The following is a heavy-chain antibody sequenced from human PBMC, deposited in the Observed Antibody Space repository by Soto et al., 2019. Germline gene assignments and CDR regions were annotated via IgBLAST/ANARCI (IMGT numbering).Heavy chain of an antibody. CDR3: SFQESTTVTMFEY. D-gene: IGHD4-17*01. CDR2: IKSKTDGGTT. CDR1: GFSFSNVW. V-gene: IGHV3-15*01. Sequence: EVQLVESGGGLVKPGGSLRLSCAASGFSFSNVWMSWVRQAPGKGLEWVGRIKSKTDGGTTDYAAPVKGRFTISRDDSKTTLYLQMNRLKTEDTAVYYCSFQESTTVTMFEYWGQGTLVTVSS. J-gene: IGHJ4*02.